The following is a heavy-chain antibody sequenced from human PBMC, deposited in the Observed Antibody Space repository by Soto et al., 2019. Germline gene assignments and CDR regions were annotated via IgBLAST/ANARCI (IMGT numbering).Heavy chain of an antibody. V-gene: IGHV4-4*02. CDR2: ISHTGDT. J-gene: IGHJ4*02. CDR1: GGSINSYDW. D-gene: IGHD4-17*01. Sequence: PSETLSLTCGVSGGSINSYDWWTWVRQPPKKGLEWIGEISHTGDTNYNPSLKSRATMSVDKSKNQFSLKLTSVTAADTAVYYCARVDYTTVVTHWGQGTLVTVSS. CDR3: ARVDYTTVVTH.